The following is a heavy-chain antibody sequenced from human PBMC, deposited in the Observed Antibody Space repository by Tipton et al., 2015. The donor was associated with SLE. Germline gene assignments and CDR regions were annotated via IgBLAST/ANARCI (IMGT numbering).Heavy chain of an antibody. CDR3: TRQYSSSYYSDY. CDR1: GGSFNSHY. CDR2: VNHAGRT. Sequence: TLSLTCAVSGGSFNSHYWSWIRQSPGKGLEWIGDVNHAGRTNYNPSLKSRVTVSVDTPKNQLSLRLTSVSAAYTAVYYCTRQYSSSYYSDYWGQGTLVTVSS. D-gene: IGHD6-19*01. J-gene: IGHJ4*02. V-gene: IGHV4-34*01.